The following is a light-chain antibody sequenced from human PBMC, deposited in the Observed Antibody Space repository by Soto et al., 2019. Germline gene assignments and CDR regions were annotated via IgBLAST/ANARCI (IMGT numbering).Light chain of an antibody. J-gene: IGLJ1*01. CDR2: DVS. CDR1: GSDVGAYNY. CDR3: CSYAGSPYV. V-gene: IGLV2-11*01. Sequence: QSVLTQPRSVSGSPGQSVTISCTGTGSDVGAYNYVSWYQQHPGKAPKFIIYDVSKRPSGVPDRFSGSKSGNTASLTITGLRAEDEAEYYCCSYAGSPYVFGTGTKVTVL.